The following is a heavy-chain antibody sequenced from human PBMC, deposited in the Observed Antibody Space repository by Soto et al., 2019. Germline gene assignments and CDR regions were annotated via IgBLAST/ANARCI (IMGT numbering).Heavy chain of an antibody. Sequence: QVQLVQSGAEVKKPGASVKVSCKASGYTFTTYGINWVRQAPGQGLEWMGGISTSNGNTNYAQRLQGRVTMTTDTSTSTAYMELRSLRSDDSAVYYCARRAGSYIYYSYFDQWGQGTLVTVSS. CDR3: ARRAGSYIYYSYFDQ. CDR1: GYTFTTYG. D-gene: IGHD3-10*01. V-gene: IGHV1-18*04. CDR2: ISTSNGNT. J-gene: IGHJ4*02.